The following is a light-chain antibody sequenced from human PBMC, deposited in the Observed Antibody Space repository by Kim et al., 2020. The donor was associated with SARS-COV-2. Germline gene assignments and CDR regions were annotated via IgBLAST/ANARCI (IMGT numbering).Light chain of an antibody. J-gene: IGLJ3*02. CDR3: QSYDTSALWV. CDR1: SGSIASNY. Sequence: NFMLTQPHSVSESPGKTVTISCTRSSGSIASNYVQWYQQRPGSAPTTVIYENTQRVSGVPDRFSASIDRSSNSASLTIFGLKTDDEADYYCQSYDTSALWVCGGGTKLTVL. V-gene: IGLV6-57*03. CDR2: ENT.